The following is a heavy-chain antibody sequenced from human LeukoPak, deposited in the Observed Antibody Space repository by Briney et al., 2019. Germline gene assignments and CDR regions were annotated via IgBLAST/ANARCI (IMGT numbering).Heavy chain of an antibody. CDR3: ARATRPLEGNEPFDY. CDR1: GYTFTGYY. D-gene: IGHD4-23*01. Sequence: ASVKVSCKASGYTFTGYYMHWVRQAPGQGLEWMGCINPNSGGTNYAQKFQGWVTMTRDTSISTAYMELSRLRSDDTAVYYCARATRPLEGNEPFDYWGQGTLVTVSS. CDR2: INPNSGGT. V-gene: IGHV1-2*04. J-gene: IGHJ4*02.